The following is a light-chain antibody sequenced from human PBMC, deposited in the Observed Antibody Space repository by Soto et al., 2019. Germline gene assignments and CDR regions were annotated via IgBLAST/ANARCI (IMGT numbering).Light chain of an antibody. J-gene: IGLJ1*01. Sequence: QSVLTQPASVSGSPGQSITISCTGSGSDIGAYNYVSWYQQHPGKAPKLLIHGVTRRPSGVSSRFSASKSAYTASLTISGLQAEDEANYYCSSFITSYFYVFGPGTKVTVL. CDR1: GSDIGAYNY. CDR2: GVT. V-gene: IGLV2-14*01. CDR3: SSFITSYFYV.